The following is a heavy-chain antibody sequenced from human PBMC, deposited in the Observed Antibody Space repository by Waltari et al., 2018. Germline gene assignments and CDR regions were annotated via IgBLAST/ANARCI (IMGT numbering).Heavy chain of an antibody. Sequence: QVQLHESGPGLVKPSATLSLTCSVSGGSLSTYYWTWVRQSAGKGLEWFGRVYISGHTNYNPSLESRVSMSLDTSTNEFSLKLRFVTAADTGVYFCVRSGGLGDYDAWGQGTLVNVS. CDR2: VYISGHT. CDR3: VRSGGLGDYDA. CDR1: GGSLSTYY. J-gene: IGHJ5*02. D-gene: IGHD3-3*01. V-gene: IGHV4-4*07.